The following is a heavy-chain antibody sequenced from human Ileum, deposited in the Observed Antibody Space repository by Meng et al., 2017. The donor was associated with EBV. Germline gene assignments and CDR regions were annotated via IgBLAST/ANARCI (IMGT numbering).Heavy chain of an antibody. J-gene: IGHJ5*02. CDR3: ARGSGAGGRDWFDP. V-gene: IGHV1-8*01. Sequence: QRGQSGAGVKKPGASVKVSCKASGYTFINHDINWVRQAAGQGLESIGWINSYTGNAGYAQKFRGRVTMTRDTSINTAYLEVISLTSEDTAVYYCARGSGAGGRDWFDPWGQGTLVTVSS. CDR2: INSYTGNA. D-gene: IGHD3-16*01. CDR1: GYTFINHD.